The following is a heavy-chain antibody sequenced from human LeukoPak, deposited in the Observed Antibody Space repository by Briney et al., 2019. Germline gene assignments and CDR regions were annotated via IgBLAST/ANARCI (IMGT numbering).Heavy chain of an antibody. D-gene: IGHD2-2*01. V-gene: IGHV1-2*02. Sequence: ASVKVSCKASGYTFTGYYTHWVRQAPGQGLEWMGWINPNSGGTNYAQKFQGRVTMTRDTSISTAYMELSRLRSDDTAVYYCARDRIVVVPAAIRFHWFDPWGQGTLVTVSS. CDR1: GYTFTGYY. J-gene: IGHJ5*02. CDR2: INPNSGGT. CDR3: ARDRIVVVPAAIRFHWFDP.